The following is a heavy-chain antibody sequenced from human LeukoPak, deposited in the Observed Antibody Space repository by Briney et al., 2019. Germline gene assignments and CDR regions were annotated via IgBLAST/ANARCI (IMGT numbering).Heavy chain of an antibody. CDR1: GFSFGSYA. CDR2: IXGSVSGSGDCT. CDR3: AKVTDGYTADGY. V-gene: IGHV3-23*01. D-gene: IGHD5-12*01. Sequence: GGSLRLSCAASGFSFGSYAMSWVRQAXXXXXEWVSEIXGSVSGSGDCTHYADSVKGRFTISRDNSKKTLYLQMNSLRAEDTAVYYCAKVTDGYTADGYWGQGTLVTVSS. J-gene: IGHJ4*02.